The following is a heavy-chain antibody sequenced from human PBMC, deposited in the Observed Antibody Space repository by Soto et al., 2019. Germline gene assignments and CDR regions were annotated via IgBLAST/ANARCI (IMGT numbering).Heavy chain of an antibody. D-gene: IGHD3-3*01. CDR2: ISAYNGQT. J-gene: IGHJ5*02. V-gene: IGHV1-18*01. Sequence: ASVQVSCKASGYTFTSYGISLARQAPGQGLECMGWISAYNGQTNYAQKLQDRVTMTTDTSTSTADMGLRSLRSDDTAVYYCARDFGVGTVGWVDPWGQGTLVTVSS. CDR3: ARDFGVGTVGWVDP. CDR1: GYTFTSYG.